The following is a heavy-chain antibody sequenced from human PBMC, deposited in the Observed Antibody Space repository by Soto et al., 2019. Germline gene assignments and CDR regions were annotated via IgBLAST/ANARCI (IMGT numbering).Heavy chain of an antibody. CDR3: AKDMAYGGNSCHFDY. J-gene: IGHJ4*02. D-gene: IGHD4-17*01. V-gene: IGHV3-43*01. CDR2: IFWVDSNT. Sequence: EVQLVESGEDGVQPGGSLRLSCAASGFTFGDYTMHWAGQAPGKGLEWVFFIFWVDSNTHYADSVKGRFTISRDTRKNSLYLQMDRQRTEDTACYYCAKDMAYGGNSCHFDYWGQGTLVTSSS. CDR1: GFTFGDYT.